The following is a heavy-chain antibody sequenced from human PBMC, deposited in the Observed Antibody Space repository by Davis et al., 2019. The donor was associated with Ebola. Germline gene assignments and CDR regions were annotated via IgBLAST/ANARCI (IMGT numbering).Heavy chain of an antibody. Sequence: GGSLRLSCAASGFIFSHYWMSWVRQAPGKGPEWVAIIKQDGGEKYYVDSVKGRFTIPRDNAKNLLFLQMNSLRAEDTAVYYCARGGGSSSWGYYYYDMDVWGQGTTVTVSS. CDR1: GFIFSHYW. J-gene: IGHJ6*02. CDR2: IKQDGGEK. V-gene: IGHV3-7*01. CDR3: ARGGGSSSWGYYYYDMDV. D-gene: IGHD6-13*01.